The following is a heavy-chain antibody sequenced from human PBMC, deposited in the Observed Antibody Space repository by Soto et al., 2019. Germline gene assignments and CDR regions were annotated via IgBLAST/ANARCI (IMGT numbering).Heavy chain of an antibody. V-gene: IGHV3-74*01. Sequence: EVQLVESGGGLVQPGGSLRLSCAASGFSISNYWMHWVRQAPGKGLVWVSRINTDGSSINYADSVKGRFIISRDNAKNTLYLQMNSLRVEDSAVYYCATSWIQLRDWGQGTLVTVSS. D-gene: IGHD5-18*01. CDR3: ATSWIQLRD. J-gene: IGHJ4*02. CDR2: INTDGSSI. CDR1: GFSISNYW.